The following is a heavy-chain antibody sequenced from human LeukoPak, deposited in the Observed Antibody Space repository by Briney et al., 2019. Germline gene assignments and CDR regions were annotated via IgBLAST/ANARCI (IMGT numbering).Heavy chain of an antibody. V-gene: IGHV4-39*01. J-gene: IGHJ4*02. D-gene: IGHD3-9*01. Sequence: SETLSLTCTVSGGSISSSSCYWGWIRQPPGQGLEWIGSIYYSGSTYYNPSLKSRVTISVDTSKNQFSLKLSSVTAADTAVYYCARQPDYDILTGYYSDYWGQGTLVTVSS. CDR2: IYYSGST. CDR3: ARQPDYDILTGYYSDY. CDR1: GGSISSSSCY.